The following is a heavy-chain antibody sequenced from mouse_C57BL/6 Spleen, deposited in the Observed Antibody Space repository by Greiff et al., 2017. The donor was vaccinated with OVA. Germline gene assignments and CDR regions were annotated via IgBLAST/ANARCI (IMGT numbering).Heavy chain of an antibody. CDR3: ARRGYYGSSYDWYFDV. Sequence: VQLQQPGAELVMPGASVKLSCKASGYTFNSYWMHWVKQRPGQGLEWIGEIDPSDSYTNYNQKFKGKSTLTVDKSSSTAYMQLSSLTSEDSAVYYCARRGYYGSSYDWYFDVWGTGTTVTVSS. V-gene: IGHV1-69*01. CDR2: IDPSDSYT. J-gene: IGHJ1*03. CDR1: GYTFNSYW. D-gene: IGHD1-1*01.